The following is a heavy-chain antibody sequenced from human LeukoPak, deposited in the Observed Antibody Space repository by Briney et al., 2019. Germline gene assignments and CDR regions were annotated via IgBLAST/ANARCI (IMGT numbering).Heavy chain of an antibody. J-gene: IGHJ6*03. V-gene: IGHV4-59*01. CDR2: IYYSGST. CDR1: GGSISSYY. CDR3: ARDEVVPAAYDSYHYMDV. Sequence: SETLSLTCTVSGGSISSYYWSWIRQPPGKGLEWIGYIYYSGSTNYNPSLKSRVTISVDTSKNQFSLKLSSVTAADTAVYYCARDEVVPAAYDSYHYMDVWGKGTTVTVSS. D-gene: IGHD2-2*01.